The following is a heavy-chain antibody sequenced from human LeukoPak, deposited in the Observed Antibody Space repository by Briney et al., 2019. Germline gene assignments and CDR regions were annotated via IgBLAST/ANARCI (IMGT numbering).Heavy chain of an antibody. J-gene: IGHJ4*02. CDR2: ILYDGSSQ. Sequence: GGSLRLSCAASGFTFTHYSMHWVRQAPGKGLEWVSLILYDGSSQYYADSVRGRFTISRDDSKNTLFLQMNSLRAEDTAMYYCATDGLTGRTDGTLESWGQGTLVTVSS. CDR1: GFTFTHYS. CDR3: ATDGLTGRTDGTLES. V-gene: IGHV3-30-3*01. D-gene: IGHD1-20*01.